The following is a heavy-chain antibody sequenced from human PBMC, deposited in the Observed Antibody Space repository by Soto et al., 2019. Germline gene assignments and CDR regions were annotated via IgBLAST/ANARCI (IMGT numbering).Heavy chain of an antibody. CDR3: ARVWDTSVDYGMEV. V-gene: IGHV4-59*01. CDR1: VVSISSYY. CDR2: IYYSGST. D-gene: IGHD3-16*01. J-gene: IGHJ6*01. Sequence: SETLSLTCTFSVVSISSYYWSCIRHPPGEGLEWIGYIYYSGSTNYNPSLKSRVTISVDTSKNQFSLKLSSVTAADTAVYYCARVWDTSVDYGMEVWGQGTTVTVSS.